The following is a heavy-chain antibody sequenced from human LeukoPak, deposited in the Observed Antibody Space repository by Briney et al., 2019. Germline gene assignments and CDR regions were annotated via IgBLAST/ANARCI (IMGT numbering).Heavy chain of an antibody. V-gene: IGHV4-61*02. J-gene: IGHJ6*03. CDR3: ARDARYCSGGSCYSGYYYYYYMDV. CDR2: IYTSGST. CDR1: GGSISSSSYY. Sequence: SETLSLTCTVSGGSISSSSYYWSWIRQPAGKGLEWIGRIYTSGSTNYNPSLKSRVTISVDKSKNQFSLKLSSVTAADTAVYYCARDARYCSGGSCYSGYYYYYYMDVWGKGTTVTVSS. D-gene: IGHD2-15*01.